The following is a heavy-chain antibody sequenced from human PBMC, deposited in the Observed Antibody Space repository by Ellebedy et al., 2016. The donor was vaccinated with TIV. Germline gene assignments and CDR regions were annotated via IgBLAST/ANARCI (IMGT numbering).Heavy chain of an antibody. Sequence: ASVKVSXXASGYTFTSYGISWVRQAPGQGLEWMGWISAYNGNTNYAQKFQGRVTITADKSTSTAYMELSSLRSEDTAVYYCARGSDCSGGSCYSYDYWGQGTLVTVSS. CDR3: ARGSDCSGGSCYSYDY. D-gene: IGHD2-15*01. J-gene: IGHJ4*02. CDR1: GYTFTSYG. CDR2: ISAYNGNT. V-gene: IGHV1-18*01.